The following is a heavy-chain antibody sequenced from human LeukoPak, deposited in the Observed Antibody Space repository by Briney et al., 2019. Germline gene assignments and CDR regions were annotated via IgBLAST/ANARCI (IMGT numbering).Heavy chain of an antibody. D-gene: IGHD6-19*01. J-gene: IGHJ4*02. CDR1: GGTFSSYA. V-gene: IGHV1-69*13. CDR3: ARREQWLVGDDY. Sequence: SVTVFCKASGGTFSSYAISWVRQAPGQGLEWMGGIIPIFGTANYAQKFQGRVTITADESTSTAYMELRSLRSDDTAVYYCARREQWLVGDDYWGQGTLVTVSS. CDR2: IIPIFGTA.